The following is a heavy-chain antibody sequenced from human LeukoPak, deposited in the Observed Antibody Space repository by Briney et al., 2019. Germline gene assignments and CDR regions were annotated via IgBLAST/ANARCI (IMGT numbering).Heavy chain of an antibody. Sequence: PGGSLRLSCTASGFTFSSYEMNWVRQAPGKGLEWVSYISISGSIIYYADSVKGRFTISRDNAKNSLYLQMNSLRAEDTAVYYCAKDGVYGPGCCYYFDYWGQGTLVTVSS. CDR1: GFTFSSYE. CDR3: AKDGVYGPGCCYYFDY. D-gene: IGHD3-10*01. V-gene: IGHV3-48*03. J-gene: IGHJ4*02. CDR2: ISISGSII.